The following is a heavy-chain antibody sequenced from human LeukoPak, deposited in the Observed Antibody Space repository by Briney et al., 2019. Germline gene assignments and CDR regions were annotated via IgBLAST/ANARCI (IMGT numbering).Heavy chain of an antibody. Sequence: ASVKVSCKASGYTFTGYYMHWVRQAPGQGLEWMGWINPSSGGTNYAQKFQGRVTMTRDTSISTAYMELSRLRSDDTAVYSCARGVTARGFYYYMDIWGNGTTVTISS. D-gene: IGHD2-21*02. CDR2: INPSSGGT. V-gene: IGHV1-2*02. J-gene: IGHJ6*03. CDR1: GYTFTGYY. CDR3: ARGVTARGFYYYMDI.